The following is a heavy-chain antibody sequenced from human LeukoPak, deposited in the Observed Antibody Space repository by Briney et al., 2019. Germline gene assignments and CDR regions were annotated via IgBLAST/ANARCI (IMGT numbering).Heavy chain of an antibody. D-gene: IGHD6-19*01. CDR1: GFTFRSYW. CDR3: ARRGAVAGTFDL. Sequence: RGSLRLSCAASGFTFRSYWMNWVRQVPGKGLVWVSRIKSDGSSTSYADSVKGRFTISRDNAKNTLYLQMNSLRDEDTALYYCARRGAVAGTFDLWGRGTLVTVSS. J-gene: IGHJ2*01. CDR2: IKSDGSST. V-gene: IGHV3-74*01.